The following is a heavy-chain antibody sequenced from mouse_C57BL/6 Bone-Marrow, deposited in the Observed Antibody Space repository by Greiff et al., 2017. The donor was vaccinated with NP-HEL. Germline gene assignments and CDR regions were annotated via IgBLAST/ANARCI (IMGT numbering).Heavy chain of an antibody. CDR2: INYDGSST. CDR1: GFTFSDYY. J-gene: IGHJ1*03. V-gene: IGHV5-16*01. Sequence: EVQVVESEGGLVQPGSSMKLSCTASGFTFSDYYMAWVRQVPEKGLEWVANINYDGSSTYYLDSLKSRFIISRDNAKNILYLQMRSLKSENTATYYCARDQGYYYGMYFDVWGTGTTVTVSS. D-gene: IGHD1-1*01. CDR3: ARDQGYYYGMYFDV.